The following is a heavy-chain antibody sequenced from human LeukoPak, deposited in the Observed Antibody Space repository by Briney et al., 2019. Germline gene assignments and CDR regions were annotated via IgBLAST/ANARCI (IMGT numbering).Heavy chain of an antibody. J-gene: IGHJ4*02. CDR2: IYPGDSDT. Sequence: GASLEISCKGSGYSFTSYWIGWVRPMPGKGLGWRGIIYPGDSDTRYSPSFQGQVTISADKSISTAYLQWSSLKASDTAMYYCVFSSPLQKYYFDYWGQGTLVTVSS. D-gene: IGHD3-10*02. CDR3: VFSSPLQKYYFDY. CDR1: GYSFTSYW. V-gene: IGHV5-51*01.